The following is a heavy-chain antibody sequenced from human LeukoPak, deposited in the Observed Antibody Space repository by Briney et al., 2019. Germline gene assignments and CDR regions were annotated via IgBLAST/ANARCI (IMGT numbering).Heavy chain of an antibody. CDR1: GFTFSSYA. D-gene: IGHD3-3*01. CDR3: ARAGYYDFWSGYYPFSMDV. Sequence: GGSLRLSCAASGFTFSSYAMHWVRQAPGKGLEWVAVISYDGSNKYYADSVKGRFSISRDSSKNTLYLQMNSLRAEDTAVYYCARAGYYDFWSGYYPFSMDVWGQGTTVTVSS. CDR2: ISYDGSNK. V-gene: IGHV3-30*04. J-gene: IGHJ6*02.